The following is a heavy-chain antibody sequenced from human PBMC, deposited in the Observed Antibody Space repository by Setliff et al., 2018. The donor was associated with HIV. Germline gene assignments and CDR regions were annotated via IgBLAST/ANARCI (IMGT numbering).Heavy chain of an antibody. CDR1: GGSLSGYY. J-gene: IGHJ4*02. V-gene: IGHV4-34*01. Sequence: NPSETLSLTCAAYGGSLSGYYWSWIRQTPGKGLEWIGEVHYSGRTAYNPSLQSRVAISVDMYRNQFSLQLTSVTAADTAVYYCVNPSGAMGDFDSWGQGTLVTVSS. D-gene: IGHD3-16*01. CDR3: VNPSGAMGDFDS. CDR2: VHYSGRT.